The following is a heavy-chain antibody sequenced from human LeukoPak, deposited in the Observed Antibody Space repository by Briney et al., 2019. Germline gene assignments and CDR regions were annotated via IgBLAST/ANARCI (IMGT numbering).Heavy chain of an antibody. D-gene: IGHD1-26*01. CDR1: GFTFSSYG. CDR3: ASGIRAFDN. CDR2: ISYDGSNK. V-gene: IGHV3-30*03. J-gene: IGHJ4*02. Sequence: GGSLRLSCAASGFTFSSYGMSWVRQAPGKGLEWVAVISYDGSNKYYADSVKGRFTISRDNSKNTLYLQMNSLRGEDTAVYYCASGIRAFDNWGQGTLVTVSA.